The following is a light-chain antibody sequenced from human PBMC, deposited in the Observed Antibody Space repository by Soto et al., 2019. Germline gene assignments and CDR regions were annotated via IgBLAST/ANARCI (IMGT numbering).Light chain of an antibody. J-gene: IGKJ1*01. CDR1: QSVSSN. V-gene: IGKV3-15*01. CDR2: GAS. Sequence: EIVMTQSPATLSVSPGERATLSYRASQSVSSNLAWYQQKPGQAPRLLIYGASTRATGLPARFSGSGSGTEFTLTISSLQSEDFAVYYCHHYNNWPRTFGQGTKVEIK. CDR3: HHYNNWPRT.